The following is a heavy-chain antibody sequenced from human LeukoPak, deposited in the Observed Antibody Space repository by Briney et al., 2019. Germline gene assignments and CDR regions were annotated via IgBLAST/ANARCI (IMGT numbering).Heavy chain of an antibody. CDR2: IYIGGVT. CDR3: ARDSYGNNYFDY. Sequence: GSLRLSCAASGFTVSNSYMTWVRQAPGKGLEWVSVIYIGGVTDYADSVKGRFTISRDNSKNTLSLQLNSLRAEDTAVYYCARDSYGNNYFDYWGQGILVTVSS. J-gene: IGHJ4*02. CDR1: GFTVSNSY. D-gene: IGHD4-17*01. V-gene: IGHV3-53*01.